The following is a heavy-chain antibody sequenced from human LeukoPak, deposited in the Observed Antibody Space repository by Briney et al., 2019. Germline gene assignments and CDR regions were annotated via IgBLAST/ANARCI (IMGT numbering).Heavy chain of an antibody. Sequence: PGGSLRLSCAASGFTVSSNYMSWVRQAPGKGLEWVSVIYSGDSTYYADSVKGRFTISRDNSKDTLYLQMNSLRAEDTAVYYCARKGRPGGIVGAQGAFDIWGQGTMVTVSS. V-gene: IGHV3-66*01. CDR2: IYSGDST. J-gene: IGHJ3*02. CDR3: ARKGRPGGIVGAQGAFDI. D-gene: IGHD1-26*01. CDR1: GFTVSSNY.